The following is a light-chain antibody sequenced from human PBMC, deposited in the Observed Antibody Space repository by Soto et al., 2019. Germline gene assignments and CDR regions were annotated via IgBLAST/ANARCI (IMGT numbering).Light chain of an antibody. CDR3: QRYNTFSGT. CDR1: QSISRW. CDR2: DAS. Sequence: DIQITQSPSTLAAPVVDGVPITFRASQSISRWLAWYQQKSGKAPKLLIYDASTLESGVPSRFSGRGSGTQFTLTISSLQPDDFATYYCQRYNTFSGTFGPGTRGDI. V-gene: IGKV1-5*01. J-gene: IGKJ1*01.